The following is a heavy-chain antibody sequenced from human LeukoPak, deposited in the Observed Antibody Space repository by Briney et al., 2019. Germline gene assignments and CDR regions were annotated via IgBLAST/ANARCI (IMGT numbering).Heavy chain of an antibody. CDR1: GFTFSSFA. CDR3: AREGTYYDSSGYYVS. V-gene: IGHV3-23*01. Sequence: PGGSLRLPCAASGFTFSSFAMTWVRQAPGKGLEWVSVISGSGGKTYYADSVKGRFTLSRDNSNRTLFLEMNSLRVEDTAVYYCAREGTYYDSSGYYVSWGQGTLVTVSA. J-gene: IGHJ5*02. D-gene: IGHD3-22*01. CDR2: ISGSGGKT.